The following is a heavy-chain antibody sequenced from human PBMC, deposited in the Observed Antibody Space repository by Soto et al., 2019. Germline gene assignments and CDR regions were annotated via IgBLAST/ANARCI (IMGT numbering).Heavy chain of an antibody. J-gene: IGHJ5*02. V-gene: IGHV3-23*01. D-gene: IGHD6-13*01. CDR1: GFTFSSYA. CDR2: ISGSGGST. CDR3: ARENGLAAAGIWPDH. Sequence: GGSLRLSCAASGFTFSSYAMSWVRQAPGKGLEWVSAISGSGGSTYYADSVKGRFTISRDNSKNTMYLQINSLRGEDTAVYFCARENGLAAAGIWPDHWGQGTLVTVSS.